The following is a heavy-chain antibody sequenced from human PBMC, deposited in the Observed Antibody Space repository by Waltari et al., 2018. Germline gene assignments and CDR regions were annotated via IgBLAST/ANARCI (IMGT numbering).Heavy chain of an antibody. Sequence: QVQLVESGGGVVQPGRSLRLSCAASGFTFSSYGMHWVRQAPGKGLERVAVIWYDGSNKYYADSVKGRFTISRDNSKNTLYLQMNSLRAEDTAVYYCARDGWELLRAYYYGMDVWGQGTTVIVSS. J-gene: IGHJ6*02. CDR1: GFTFSSYG. V-gene: IGHV3-33*01. CDR3: ARDGWELLRAYYYGMDV. CDR2: IWYDGSNK. D-gene: IGHD1-26*01.